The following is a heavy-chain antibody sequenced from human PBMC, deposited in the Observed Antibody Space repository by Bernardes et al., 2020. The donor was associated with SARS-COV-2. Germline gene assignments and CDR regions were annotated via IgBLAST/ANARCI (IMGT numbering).Heavy chain of an antibody. V-gene: IGHV2-5*02. D-gene: IGHD3-9*01. CDR3: AHMYYDILTGYYKARGGWFDP. CDR2: IYWDDDK. J-gene: IGHJ5*02. CDR1: VFSLSTSGVG. Sequence: SGPTLLKPTQTLTLTCPFSVFSLSTSGVGVGWIRQPPGKALEWLALIYWDDDKRYSPSLKSRLTITKDTSKNQVVLTMTNMDPVDTATYYCAHMYYDILTGYYKARGGWFDPWGQGTLVTVSS.